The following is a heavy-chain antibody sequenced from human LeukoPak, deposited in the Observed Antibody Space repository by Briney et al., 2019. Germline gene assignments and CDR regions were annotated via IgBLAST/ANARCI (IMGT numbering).Heavy chain of an antibody. V-gene: IGHV3-30*01. CDR1: GFTFSSYA. CDR3: ARLTSIAARPDDY. CDR2: ISYDGSNK. D-gene: IGHD6-6*01. Sequence: PGGSLRLSCAASGFTFSSYAMHWVRQAPGKGLEWVAVISYDGSNKYYADSVKGRFTISRDNSKNTLYLQMNSLRAEDTAVYYCARLTSIAARPDDYWGQGTLVTASS. J-gene: IGHJ4*02.